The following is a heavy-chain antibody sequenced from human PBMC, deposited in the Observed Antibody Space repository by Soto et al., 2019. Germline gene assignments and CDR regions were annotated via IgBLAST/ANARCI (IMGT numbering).Heavy chain of an antibody. V-gene: IGHV3-66*01. CDR1: GFTVSSNY. CDR2: IYSGGST. CDR3: ATSHSSSWYGNYYYYYYGMDV. J-gene: IGHJ6*02. D-gene: IGHD6-13*01. Sequence: EVQLVESGGGLVQPGGSLRLSCAASGFTVSSNYMSWVRQAPGKGLEWGSVIYSGGSTYYADSVKGRFTISRDNSKNTLYLQMNSLRAEDTAVYYCATSHSSSWYGNYYYYYYGMDVWGQGTTVTVSS.